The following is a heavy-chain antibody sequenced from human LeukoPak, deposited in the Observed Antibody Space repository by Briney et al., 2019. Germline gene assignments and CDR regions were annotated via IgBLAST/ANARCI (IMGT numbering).Heavy chain of an antibody. CDR3: ARLPILEWLLSIDY. CDR1: GGSISSSSYY. D-gene: IGHD3-3*01. Sequence: SETLSLTCTVSGGSISSSSYYWGWIRQPPGKGLEWIGSIYYSGSTYYNPSLKSRVTISVDTSKNQFSLKLSSVTAADTAVYYCARLPILEWLLSIDYWGQGTLVTVSS. J-gene: IGHJ4*02. CDR2: IYYSGST. V-gene: IGHV4-39*01.